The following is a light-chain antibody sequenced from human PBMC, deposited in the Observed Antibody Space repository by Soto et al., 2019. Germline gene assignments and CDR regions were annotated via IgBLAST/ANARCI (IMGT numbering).Light chain of an antibody. CDR1: QSVSSN. CDR2: GAS. V-gene: IGKV3-15*01. J-gene: IGKJ2*01. CDR3: HQYNNWPPYT. Sequence: EIVMTQSTATLSVSPGERATLSCRASQSVSSNLAWYQQKPGQAPRLLIYGASTRATGIPARFSGSGSGTEFTLTISSLQSEDFAVYYCHQYNNWPPYTFGQGTKLEIK.